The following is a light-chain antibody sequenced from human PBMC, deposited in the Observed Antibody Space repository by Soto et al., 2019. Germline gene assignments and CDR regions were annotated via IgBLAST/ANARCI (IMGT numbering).Light chain of an antibody. Sequence: QSVLTQPPSVSEAPGQRVTISCTGSSSNIGAGYEAHWYQQVPGTAPKLLSYENNNRPSGVPDRFSGSKSGTSASLAITGLQGEDEAEYYCQSYDSRLSGYVFGTGTKLTVL. CDR1: SSNIGAGYE. J-gene: IGLJ1*01. CDR3: QSYDSRLSGYV. V-gene: IGLV1-40*01. CDR2: ENN.